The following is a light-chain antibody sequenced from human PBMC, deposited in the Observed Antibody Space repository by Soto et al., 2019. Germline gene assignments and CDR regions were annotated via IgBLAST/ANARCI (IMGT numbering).Light chain of an antibody. CDR2: EVS. J-gene: IGLJ3*02. CDR3: SSYTTSTTLV. CDR1: SSDVGGYNV. Sequence: QSALTQPASVSGSPGQSITISCTGTSSDVGGYNVVSWYQQHPGKAPKVMIYEVSNRPSGVSNRFSGSKSGNTASLTISGLQAEDEADYYCSSYTTSTTLVFGGGTKLTGL. V-gene: IGLV2-14*01.